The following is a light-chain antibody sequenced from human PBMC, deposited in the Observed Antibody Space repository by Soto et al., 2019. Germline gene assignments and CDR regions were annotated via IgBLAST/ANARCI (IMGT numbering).Light chain of an antibody. J-gene: IGKJ1*01. CDR2: AAT. Sequence: DLQMTQSPSSLSASVGDRVTITCRASEHISSYLNWYQQKPGKAPRLLIYAATTLESGVPSRFSGSGSGTHFTLTIGSLQPEDFATYYCQQSYGTPQRTFGQGTEVEIK. V-gene: IGKV1-39*01. CDR3: QQSYGTPQRT. CDR1: EHISSY.